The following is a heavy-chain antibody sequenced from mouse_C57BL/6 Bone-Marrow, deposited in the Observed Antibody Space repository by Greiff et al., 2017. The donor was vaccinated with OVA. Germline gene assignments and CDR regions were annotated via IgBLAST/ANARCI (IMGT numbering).Heavy chain of an antibody. D-gene: IGHD2-5*01. V-gene: IGHV1-55*01. CDR2: IYPGSGST. CDR3: ARTPYYSNPYAMDY. Sequence: VQLQQSGAELVKPGASVKMSCKASGYTFTSYWITWVKQRPGQGLEWIGDIYPGSGSTNYNEKFKSKATLTVDTSSSTAYMQLSSLTSEDSAVYYCARTPYYSNPYAMDYWGQGTSVTVSS. J-gene: IGHJ4*01. CDR1: GYTFTSYW.